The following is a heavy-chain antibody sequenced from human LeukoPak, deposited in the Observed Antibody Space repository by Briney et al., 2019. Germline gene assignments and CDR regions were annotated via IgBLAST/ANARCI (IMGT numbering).Heavy chain of an antibody. J-gene: IGHJ4*02. CDR1: GYTFTGYY. D-gene: IGHD3-22*01. CDR3: ASPGGSGYYPYYFDY. CDR2: INPNSGGT. Sequence: GASVKVSCKASGYTFTGYYMHWVRQAPGQGLEWMGWINPNSGGTNYAQKFQGRVTMTRDTSISTAYMELSRLRSDGTAVYYCASPGGSGYYPYYFDYWGQGTLVTVSS. V-gene: IGHV1-2*02.